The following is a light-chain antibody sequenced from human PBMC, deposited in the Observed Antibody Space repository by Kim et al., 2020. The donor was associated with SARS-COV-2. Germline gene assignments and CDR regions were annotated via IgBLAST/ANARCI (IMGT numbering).Light chain of an antibody. Sequence: QRVTISCTGSSSNIGAGFDVHWYQQLPGTAPKLLIFGNNNRPSGVPDRFSGSKSATSASLAITGLQVDDEGDYYCQSYDSSLLACVFGGGTQLTVL. CDR1: SSNIGAGFD. J-gene: IGLJ3*02. CDR2: GNN. CDR3: QSYDSSLLACV. V-gene: IGLV1-40*01.